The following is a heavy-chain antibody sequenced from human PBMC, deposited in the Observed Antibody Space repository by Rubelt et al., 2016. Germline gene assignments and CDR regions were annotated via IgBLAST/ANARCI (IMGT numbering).Heavy chain of an antibody. CDR3: AKQVVPGTALQFAMDV. Sequence: QAPGKGLEWVAVVRFDGTRTYYADSVRGRFTMSRDNSRSTLYLQMNSLRAEDTAVYYCAKQVVPGTALQFAMDVWGQGTKVTVSS. V-gene: IGHV3-30*02. CDR2: VRFDGTRT. D-gene: IGHD6-19*01. J-gene: IGHJ6*02.